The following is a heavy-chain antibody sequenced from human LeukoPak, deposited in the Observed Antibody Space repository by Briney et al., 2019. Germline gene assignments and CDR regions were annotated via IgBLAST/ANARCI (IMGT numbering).Heavy chain of an antibody. J-gene: IGHJ4*02. Sequence: SQTLSLTCAVSGGSLSSGGYSWSWLRQPPGKGLEWIGYIYHSGSTYYNPSLKSRVTISVDRSKNQFSLKLSSVTAADTAVYYCARATYYFDYWGQGTLVTVSS. D-gene: IGHD3-16*01. CDR2: IYHSGST. CDR1: GGSLSSGGYS. CDR3: ARATYYFDY. V-gene: IGHV4-30-2*01.